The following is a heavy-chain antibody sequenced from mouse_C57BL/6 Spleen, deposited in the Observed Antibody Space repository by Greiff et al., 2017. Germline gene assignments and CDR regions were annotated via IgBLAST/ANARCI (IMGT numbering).Heavy chain of an antibody. D-gene: IGHD1-1*01. CDR1: GYTFTSYW. CDR2: IDPSDSYT. CDR3: ARKAITTVAFDY. J-gene: IGHJ2*01. V-gene: IGHV1-59*01. Sequence: QVQLQQSGAELVRPGTSVKLSCKASGYTFTSYWMHWVKQRPGQGLEWIGVIDPSDSYTNYNQKFKGKATLTVDTSSSTAYMQLSSLTSEDSAVYYCARKAITTVAFDYWGQGTTLTVSS.